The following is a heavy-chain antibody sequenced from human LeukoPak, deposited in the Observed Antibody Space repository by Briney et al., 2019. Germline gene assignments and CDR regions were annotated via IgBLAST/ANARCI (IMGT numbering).Heavy chain of an antibody. D-gene: IGHD3-10*01. CDR2: ISYDGSNK. V-gene: IGHV3-30*18. CDR3: AKDPISMVRGVITALDY. Sequence: GGSLRLSCAASGFTFSSYGMHWVSQAPGKGLEWVAVISYDGSNKYYADSVKGRFTISRDNSKNTLYLQMNSLRPEDTAVYYCAKDPISMVRGVITALDYWGQGTLVTVSS. CDR1: GFTFSSYG. J-gene: IGHJ4*02.